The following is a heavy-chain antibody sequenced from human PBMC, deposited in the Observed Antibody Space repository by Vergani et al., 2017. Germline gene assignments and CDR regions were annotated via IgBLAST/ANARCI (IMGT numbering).Heavy chain of an antibody. CDR3: TKDADPEGGYYDY. CDR2: ISWNSGSI. V-gene: IGHV3-9*01. Sequence: VQLVESGGGVVQPGRSLRLSCAASGFTFSSYAMHWVRQAPGKGLEWVSGISWNSGSIGYADSVKGRFTISRDNAKNSLYLQMNSLRAEDTALYYCTKDADPEGGYYDYWGQGTLVTVSS. CDR1: GFTFSSYA. J-gene: IGHJ4*02. D-gene: IGHD3-22*01.